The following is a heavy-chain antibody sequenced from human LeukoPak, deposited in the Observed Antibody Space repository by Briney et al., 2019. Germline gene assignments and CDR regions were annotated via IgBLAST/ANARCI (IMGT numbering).Heavy chain of an antibody. CDR2: IWYDGSNK. CDR1: GFTFSSYG. D-gene: IGHD1-7*01. J-gene: IGHJ1*01. Sequence: GRSLRLSCAASGFTFSSYGMHWVRQAPGKGLEWVAVIWYDGSNKFYADSAKGRFTISRDNSKDTLYLQMNSLRAEDTAVYYCARDGLELRGFIYFQHWGQGTLVTVSS. V-gene: IGHV3-33*01. CDR3: ARDGLELRGFIYFQH.